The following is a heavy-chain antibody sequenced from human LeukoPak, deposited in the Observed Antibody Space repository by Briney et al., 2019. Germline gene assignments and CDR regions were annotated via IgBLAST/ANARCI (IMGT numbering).Heavy chain of an antibody. CDR2: ISSSSSYI. D-gene: IGHD6-6*01. CDR3: ASFILYSSSSSDNAFDI. Sequence: PGGSLRLSCAASGFTFSSYNVNGVRQAPGKGLEGVSSISSSSSYIYYADSVKGRFTISRDNAKNSLYLQMNSLRAEDTAVYYCASFILYSSSSSDNAFDIWGQGTMVTVSS. V-gene: IGHV3-21*01. J-gene: IGHJ3*02. CDR1: GFTFSSYN.